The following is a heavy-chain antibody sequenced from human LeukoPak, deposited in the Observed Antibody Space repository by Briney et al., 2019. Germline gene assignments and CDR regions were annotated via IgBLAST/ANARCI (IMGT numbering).Heavy chain of an antibody. J-gene: IGHJ4*02. CDR1: GYTFTGYY. CDR2: INPNTGDT. V-gene: IGHV1-2*02. D-gene: IGHD3-3*01. CDR3: ARDKAPWISGVVVTPYSHARREGGFDN. Sequence: GASVTVSCKASGYTFTGYYMHWVRQAPGQGLEWMGWINPNTGDTKYAQKLQDRVTMTRDTSISTAYMELSRLTSGDTAVYYCARDKAPWISGVVVTPYSHARREGGFDNWGQGTLVTVSS.